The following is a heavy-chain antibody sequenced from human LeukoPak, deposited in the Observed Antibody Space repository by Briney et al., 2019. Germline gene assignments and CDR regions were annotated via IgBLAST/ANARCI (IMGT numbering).Heavy chain of an antibody. V-gene: IGHV3-23*01. Sequence: PGGSLRPSCAASGFTFSSYAMSWVRQAPGKGLEWVSAISGSGGSTYYADSVKGRFTISRDNSKNTPYLQMNSLRAEDTAVYYCAKVGMTTVTAFDYWGQGTLVTVSS. J-gene: IGHJ4*02. CDR1: GFTFSSYA. CDR3: AKVGMTTVTAFDY. D-gene: IGHD4-17*01. CDR2: ISGSGGST.